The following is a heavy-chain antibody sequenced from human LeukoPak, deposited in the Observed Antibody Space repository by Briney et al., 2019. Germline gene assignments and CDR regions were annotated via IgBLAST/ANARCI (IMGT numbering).Heavy chain of an antibody. D-gene: IGHD2-15*01. CDR3: ARDPPYCSGGSCYSDAFDI. J-gene: IGHJ3*02. Sequence: SSETLSLTCTVSGGSISSYYWSWIRQPPGKGLEWIGYIYYSGSTNYNPSLQSRVTISVDTSKNQFSLKLSSVTAADTAVYYCARDPPYCSGGSCYSDAFDIWGQGTMVTVSS. V-gene: IGHV4-59*01. CDR1: GGSISSYY. CDR2: IYYSGST.